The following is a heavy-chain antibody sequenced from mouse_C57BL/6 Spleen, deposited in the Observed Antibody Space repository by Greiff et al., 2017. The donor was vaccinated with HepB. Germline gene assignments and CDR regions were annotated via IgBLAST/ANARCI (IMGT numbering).Heavy chain of an antibody. V-gene: IGHV1-66*01. D-gene: IGHD1-1*02. CDR3: ARGGYGPFDY. Sequence: VQLQQSGPELVKPGASVKISCKASGYSFTSYYIHWVKQRPGQGLEWIGWIYPGSGNTKYNEKFKGKATLTADTSSSTAYMQLSSLTSEDSAVYYCARGGYGPFDYWGQGTTLTVSS. CDR1: GYSFTSYY. J-gene: IGHJ2*01. CDR2: IYPGSGNT.